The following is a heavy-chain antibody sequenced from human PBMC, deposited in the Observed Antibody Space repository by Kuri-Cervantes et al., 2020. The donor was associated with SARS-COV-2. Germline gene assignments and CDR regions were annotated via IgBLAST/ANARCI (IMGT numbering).Heavy chain of an antibody. Sequence: GESLKISCAASGFTFSSYAMHWVRQAPGKGLEWVAVISYDGSNKYYADSVKGRFTISKECGENSLYLHMNSLTGDDTAVYYCARVAGEGPIYYYYMDVWGKGTTVTVSS. CDR1: GFTFSSYA. CDR2: ISYDGSNK. CDR3: ARVAGEGPIYYYYMDV. J-gene: IGHJ6*03. D-gene: IGHD2-21*01. V-gene: IGHV3-30-3*01.